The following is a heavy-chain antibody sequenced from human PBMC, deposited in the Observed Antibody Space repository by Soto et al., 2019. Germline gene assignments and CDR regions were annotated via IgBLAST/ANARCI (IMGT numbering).Heavy chain of an antibody. Sequence: GASVKVPCKASGYTFTGYCIHWVRQAPGQGLEWMGWINPNSGGTNYAQKFQGWVTMTRDTSISTAYMELSRLRSDDTAVYYCERDLGIAVAGSYYYGMDVWG. V-gene: IGHV1-2*04. J-gene: IGHJ6*02. D-gene: IGHD6-19*01. CDR2: INPNSGGT. CDR3: ERDLGIAVAGSYYYGMDV. CDR1: GYTFTGYC.